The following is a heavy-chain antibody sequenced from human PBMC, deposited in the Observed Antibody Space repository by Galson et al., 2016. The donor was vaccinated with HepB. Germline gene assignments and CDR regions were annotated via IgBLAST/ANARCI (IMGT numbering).Heavy chain of an antibody. CDR2: TYYRSQWYN. CDR1: GDSVGSYSYA. V-gene: IGHV6-1*01. Sequence: CAISGDSVGSYSYAWDWIRQSPSKGLEWLGRTYYRSQWYNDYAVSVKSRIIIKADTSKNLFSLQLNSVTPEDTAMYYCARDRGSAQYFFDSWGQGTLVTVSS. J-gene: IGHJ4*02. CDR3: ARDRGSAQYFFDS.